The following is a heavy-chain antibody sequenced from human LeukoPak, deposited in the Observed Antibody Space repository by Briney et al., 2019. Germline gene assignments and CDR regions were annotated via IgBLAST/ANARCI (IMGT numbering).Heavy chain of an antibody. CDR1: SGAISSGNYY. J-gene: IGHJ5*02. Sequence: PSETLSLTCTVSSGAISSGNYYWSWIRLPPGKGLEWIGYIYYSGTTNYNPSLKSRVTISKDPSKNQISLKLTSVTHADTAVYYCARGSNWFDPWGQGILVTVSS. D-gene: IGHD6-6*01. CDR3: ARGSNWFDP. V-gene: IGHV4-61*01. CDR2: IYYSGTT.